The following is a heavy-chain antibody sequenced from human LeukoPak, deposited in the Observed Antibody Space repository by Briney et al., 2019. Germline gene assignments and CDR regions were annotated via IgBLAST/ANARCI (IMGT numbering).Heavy chain of an antibody. Sequence: GGSLRLSCAASGFTVSSNYMSWVRQAPGKGLEWVSVIYSGGSTYYADSVKGRFTISRDNSKNTLYLQMNSLRAEDTAVYYCAKDPHYYDSSGYYWVLDYWGQGTLVTVSS. D-gene: IGHD3-22*01. J-gene: IGHJ4*02. V-gene: IGHV3-53*01. CDR3: AKDPHYYDSSGYYWVLDY. CDR1: GFTVSSNY. CDR2: IYSGGST.